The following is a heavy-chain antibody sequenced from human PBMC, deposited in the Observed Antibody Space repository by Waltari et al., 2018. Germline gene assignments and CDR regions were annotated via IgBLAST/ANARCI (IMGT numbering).Heavy chain of an antibody. D-gene: IGHD1-26*01. J-gene: IGHJ5*02. CDR3: ARGQSTRGSYGWFDP. Sequence: QVQLQESGPGLVKPSETLSLTCTISGGPISSHFWRWFRQPAGKGLEWIGRIYTTGSTNFNPSLKSRVTMSIDTSKNQFSLNLSSVTAADTAVYYCARGQSTRGSYGWFDPWGQGTLVTVSS. CDR1: GGPISSHF. CDR2: IYTTGST. V-gene: IGHV4-4*07.